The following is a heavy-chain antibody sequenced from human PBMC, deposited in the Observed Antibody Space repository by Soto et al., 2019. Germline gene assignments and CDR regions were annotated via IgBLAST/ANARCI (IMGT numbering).Heavy chain of an antibody. CDR2: INSVGTVA. V-gene: IGHV3-23*03. J-gene: IGHJ4*02. D-gene: IGHD3-16*02. Sequence: EVQLLEAGGGLGQPGGSLRLSCAASGFTYESYAMSWVRQAPGKGLEWVSGINSVGTVAHYADSVKGRFAISRDNSKNTLSLEMNSLRADDTGLYYCAISTGGFGGLFVVPSDYWGQGTLVTVSS. CDR1: GFTYESYA. CDR3: AISTGGFGGLFVVPSDY.